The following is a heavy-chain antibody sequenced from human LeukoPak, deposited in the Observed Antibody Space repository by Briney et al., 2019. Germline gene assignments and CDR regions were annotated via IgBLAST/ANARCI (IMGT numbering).Heavy chain of an antibody. CDR2: ISSSGSTI. V-gene: IGHV3-48*03. CDR3: ARDPYSGRYGDYYYDMDV. Sequence: PGGSLRLSCAASGFTYSSYEMNWVRQAPGKGLEWVSYISSSGSTIYYADSVKGRFTISRDNAKNSLYLQINSLRAEDTAVYYCARDPYSGRYGDYYYDMDVWGKGTTVTISS. D-gene: IGHD1-26*01. J-gene: IGHJ6*03. CDR1: GFTYSSYE.